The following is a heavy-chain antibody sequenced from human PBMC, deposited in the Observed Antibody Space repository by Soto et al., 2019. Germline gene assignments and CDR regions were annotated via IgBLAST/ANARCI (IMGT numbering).Heavy chain of an antibody. V-gene: IGHV1-8*01. J-gene: IGHJ6*02. CDR2: MNPNSGNT. D-gene: IGHD2-15*01. CDR1: GYTFTSYD. CDR3: ARLTNIGDYYYYGMDV. Sequence: ASVKVSCKASGYTFTSYDINWVRQATGQGLEWMGWMNPNSGNTGYAQKFQGRVTMTRNTSISTAYMELSSLRSEDTAVYYCARLTNIGDYYYYGMDVWGQGTTVTVSS.